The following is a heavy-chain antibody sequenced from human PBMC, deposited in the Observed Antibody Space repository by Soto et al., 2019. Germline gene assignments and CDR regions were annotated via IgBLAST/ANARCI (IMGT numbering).Heavy chain of an antibody. V-gene: IGHV3-33*01. CDR2: IWYDGSNK. Sequence: QVQLVESGGGVVQPGRSLRLSCAASGFTFSSYGMHWVRQARGKGLEWVAVIWYDGSNKYYADSVKGRFTISRDNSKNTLYLQMNSLRAEDTAVYYCARDADIVVVPASNRWFDPWGQGTLVTVSS. J-gene: IGHJ5*02. CDR3: ARDADIVVVPASNRWFDP. CDR1: GFTFSSYG. D-gene: IGHD2-2*01.